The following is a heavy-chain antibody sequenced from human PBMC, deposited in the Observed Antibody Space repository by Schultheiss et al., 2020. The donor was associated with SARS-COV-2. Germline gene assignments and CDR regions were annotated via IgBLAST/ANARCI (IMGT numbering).Heavy chain of an antibody. CDR3: ARDADLFYYYGMDV. CDR1: GFTFSSYA. CDR2: ISYDGSNK. D-gene: IGHD3/OR15-3a*01. J-gene: IGHJ6*02. Sequence: GESLKISCAASGFTFSSYAMHWVRQAPGKGLEWVAVISYDGSNKYYADSVKGRFTISRDNSKNTLYLQMNSLRAEDTAVYYCARDADLFYYYGMDVWGQGTTVTVSS. V-gene: IGHV3-30*04.